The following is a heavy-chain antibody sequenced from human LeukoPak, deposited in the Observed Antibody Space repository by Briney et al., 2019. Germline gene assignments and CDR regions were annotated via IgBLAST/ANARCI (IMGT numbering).Heavy chain of an antibody. J-gene: IGHJ4*02. CDR1: GFTFSSYA. V-gene: IGHV3-23*01. Sequence: PGGSLRLSCAASGFTFSSYAVSWVRQAPGKGLAWVSAISDSDGSTQYADSVKGRFTISRDNSKNTLYLQMNSLRVEDTAVYYCAKGSSNWLDHYYFDFWGQGTLVTVSS. CDR3: AKGSSNWLDHYYFDF. CDR2: ISDSDGST. D-gene: IGHD6-13*01.